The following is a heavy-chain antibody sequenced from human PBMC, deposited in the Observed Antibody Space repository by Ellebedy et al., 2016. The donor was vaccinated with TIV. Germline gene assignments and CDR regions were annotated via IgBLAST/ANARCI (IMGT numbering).Heavy chain of an antibody. CDR2: ISAYNGNT. CDR1: GGTFSSYG. CDR3: ARASKIYITMVRGVTDNWFDP. Sequence: AASVKVSCKASGGTFSSYGISWVRQAPGQGLEWMGLISAYNGNTNYAQKLQGRVTMTTDTSTSTAYMELRSLRSDDTAVYYCARASKIYITMVRGVTDNWFDPWGQGTLVTVSS. D-gene: IGHD3-10*01. J-gene: IGHJ5*02. V-gene: IGHV1-18*01.